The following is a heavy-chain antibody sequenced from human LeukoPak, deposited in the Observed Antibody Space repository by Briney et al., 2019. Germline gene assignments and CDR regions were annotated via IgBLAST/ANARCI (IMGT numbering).Heavy chain of an antibody. Sequence: PGGSLRLSCAASGFTFSSYAMHWVRQAPGKGLEWVSVIWYDGTKKYYADSVKGRFTISRDNSKKTLDLQMNTLRAEDTAVYYCARGFRIGGPYRSPFDYWGQGTLVTVSS. CDR1: GFTFSSYA. V-gene: IGHV3-33*01. CDR3: ARGFRIGGPYRSPFDY. D-gene: IGHD3-16*01. CDR2: IWYDGTKK. J-gene: IGHJ4*02.